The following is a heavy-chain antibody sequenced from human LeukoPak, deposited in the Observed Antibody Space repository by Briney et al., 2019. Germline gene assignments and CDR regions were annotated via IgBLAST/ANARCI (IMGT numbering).Heavy chain of an antibody. Sequence: PWASVKVSCKASGYTFTSYDISWVRQATGQGLEWLGWMNPNSGNTGYAQKFQGRVTMTRNTSISTAYMELSSLRSEDTAVYYCARGVATVTRWAHAFDIWGQGTMVTVSS. V-gene: IGHV1-8*01. CDR3: ARGVATVTRWAHAFDI. CDR2: MNPNSGNT. J-gene: IGHJ3*02. CDR1: GYTFTSYD. D-gene: IGHD4-17*01.